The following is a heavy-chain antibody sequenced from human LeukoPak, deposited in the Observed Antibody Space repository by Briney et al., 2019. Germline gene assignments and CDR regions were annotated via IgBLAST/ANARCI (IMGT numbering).Heavy chain of an antibody. CDR1: GGSISSSSYY. CDR2: IYYSGST. V-gene: IGHV4-39*01. CDR3: ASTLNLRWPTRGDY. Sequence: PSETLSLTCTVSGGSISSSSYYWGWIRPPPGKGLEWIGSIYYSGSTYYNPSLKSRVTISVDTSKNQFSLKLSSVTAADTAVYYCASTLNLRWPTRGDYWGQGTLVTVSS. J-gene: IGHJ4*02. D-gene: IGHD4-23*01.